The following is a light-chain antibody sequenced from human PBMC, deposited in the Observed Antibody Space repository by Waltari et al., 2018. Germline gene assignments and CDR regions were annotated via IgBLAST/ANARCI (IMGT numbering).Light chain of an antibody. CDR1: QGISSY. J-gene: IGKJ3*01. Sequence: IRMTQSPSSLSASPGDRVTITCRASQGISSYLAWYQQKPGKAPKVLIYDGSNLEAGVPSRFSGSRSGTDFTLTISSLQPDDIATYFCQQHDNFPFTFGPGTKVEIK. CDR2: DGS. V-gene: IGKV1-33*01. CDR3: QQHDNFPFT.